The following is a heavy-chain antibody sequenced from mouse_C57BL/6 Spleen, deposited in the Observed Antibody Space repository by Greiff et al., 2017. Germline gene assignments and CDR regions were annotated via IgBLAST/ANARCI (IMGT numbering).Heavy chain of an antibody. CDR2: IWSDGST. CDR1: GFSLTSYG. V-gene: IGHV2-6*03. D-gene: IGHD1-1*01. J-gene: IGHJ4*01. Sequence: VKLMESGPGLVAPSQSLSITCTVSGFSLTSYGVHWVRQPPGKGLEWLVVIWSDGSTTYNSALKSRLSISKDNSKSQVFLKRNSLQTDDTAMYYCARLTLNYYGSRYAMDYWGQGTSVTVSS. CDR3: ARLTLNYYGSRYAMDY.